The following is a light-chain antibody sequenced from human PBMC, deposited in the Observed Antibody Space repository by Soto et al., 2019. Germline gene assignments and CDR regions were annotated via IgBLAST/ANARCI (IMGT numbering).Light chain of an antibody. CDR1: QDIGIY. J-gene: IGKJ5*01. V-gene: IGKV1-9*01. CDR3: QQLNTYLGT. Sequence: DIQLTQSPSFLSASVGDRVTITCRAGQDIGIYLAWYQQKPGRAPKLLIYAASTLHSEVPSRFSGSGSGTEFTLTINSLQPEDFAAYYCQQLNTYLGTFGQGTRMEIK. CDR2: AAS.